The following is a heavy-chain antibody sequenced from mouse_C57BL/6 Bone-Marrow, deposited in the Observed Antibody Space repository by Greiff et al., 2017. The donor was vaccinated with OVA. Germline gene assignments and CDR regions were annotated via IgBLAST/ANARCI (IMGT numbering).Heavy chain of an antibody. CDR2: IYPRSGNT. V-gene: IGHV1-81*01. CDR3: ARSEGYDGYSYYAMDY. Sequence: VKLQESGAELARPGASVKLSCKASGYTFTSYGISWVKQRTGQGIEWIGEIYPRSGNTYYNEKFKGKATLTADKSSSTAYMELRSLTSEDSAVYFCARSEGYDGYSYYAMDYWGQGTSVTVSS. CDR1: GYTFTSYG. J-gene: IGHJ4*01. D-gene: IGHD2-3*01.